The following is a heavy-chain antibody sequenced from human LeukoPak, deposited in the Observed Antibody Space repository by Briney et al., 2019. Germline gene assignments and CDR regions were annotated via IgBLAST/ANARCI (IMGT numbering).Heavy chain of an antibody. D-gene: IGHD3-16*01. CDR1: GGTFSGYA. V-gene: IGHV1-69*05. CDR3: ARVRVRGSLHLNWFDP. J-gene: IGHJ5*02. Sequence: SVKVSCKASGGTFSGYAISWVRQAPGQGLEWMGGIIPIFGTANYAQKFQGRVTITTDESTSTAYMELSSLRSEDTAAYYCARVRVRGSLHLNWFDPWGQGTLVTVSS. CDR2: IIPIFGTA.